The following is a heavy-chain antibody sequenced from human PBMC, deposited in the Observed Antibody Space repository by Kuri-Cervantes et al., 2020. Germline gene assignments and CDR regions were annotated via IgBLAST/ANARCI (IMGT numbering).Heavy chain of an antibody. CDR2: TYTSGSS. CDR3: ARDWGYYGSSGYYYGTTDNWFHP. CDR1: RCSVSRHY. V-gene: IGHV4-4*07. D-gene: IGHD3-22*01. Sequence: GSLRLSCTVSRCSVSRHYWSWIRQPAGKGLEWIGCTYTSGSSNYNPPLKSRLTMSVDTSKYQFSLKLSSVTAADTAVYYCARDWGYYGSSGYYYGTTDNWFHPWGQGTLVTVSS. J-gene: IGHJ5*02.